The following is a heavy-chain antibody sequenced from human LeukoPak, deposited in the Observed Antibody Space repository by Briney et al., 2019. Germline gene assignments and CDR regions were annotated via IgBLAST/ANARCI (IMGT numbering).Heavy chain of an antibody. CDR2: INPNSGGT. D-gene: IGHD3-10*01. CDR3: ARDGRFGEYDY. Sequence: ASVKVSCKASGYTFTGYYMHWVRQAPGQGLEWMGRINPNSGGTNYAQKLQGRVTMTTDTSTSTAYMELRSLRSDDTAVYYCARDGRFGEYDYWGQGTLVTVSS. J-gene: IGHJ4*02. CDR1: GYTFTGYY. V-gene: IGHV1-2*06.